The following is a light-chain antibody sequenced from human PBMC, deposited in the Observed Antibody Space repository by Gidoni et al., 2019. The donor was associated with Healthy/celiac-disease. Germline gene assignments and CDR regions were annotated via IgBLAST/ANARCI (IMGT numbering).Light chain of an antibody. CDR1: QDISNY. J-gene: IGKJ4*01. Sequence: DIQITQSQSSLSASVGDRVTITCQASQDISNYLNWDQQKPGKAPKLLIYDASNLETGVPSRFSGSGSGTDFTFTICSLQPEDIATYYCQQYDNLPLTFGGGTKVEIK. V-gene: IGKV1-33*01. CDR2: DAS. CDR3: QQYDNLPLT.